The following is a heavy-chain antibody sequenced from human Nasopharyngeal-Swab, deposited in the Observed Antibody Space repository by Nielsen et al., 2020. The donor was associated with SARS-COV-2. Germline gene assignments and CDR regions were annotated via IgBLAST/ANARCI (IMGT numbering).Heavy chain of an antibody. V-gene: IGHV3-48*01. Sequence: GESLKISCAASGFTFRNYNMNWVRQAPGRGLEWASFISPMSSTIYYADSVKGRFIISRDNAKNSLFLQMNNLRAEDTAVYYCASEPDSGDAPFDYWGRGTLVTVSS. CDR2: ISPMSSTI. J-gene: IGHJ4*02. D-gene: IGHD4-17*01. CDR3: ASEPDSGDAPFDY. CDR1: GFTFRNYN.